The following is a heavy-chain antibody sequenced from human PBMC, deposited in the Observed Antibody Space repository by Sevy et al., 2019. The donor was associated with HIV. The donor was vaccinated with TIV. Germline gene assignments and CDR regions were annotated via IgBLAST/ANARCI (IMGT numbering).Heavy chain of an antibody. CDR2: ITGSGGST. Sequence: GGSLRLSCAASGFTSSRNAMSWVRQAPGKGLEWASGITGSGGSTYYADSVKGRFTISRDNSKNTLYLQMNSLRVEDTAVYYCGKVGYCSSTSCYSIYYGMDVWGQGTTVTVSS. J-gene: IGHJ6*02. CDR3: GKVGYCSSTSCYSIYYGMDV. D-gene: IGHD2-2*02. V-gene: IGHV3-23*01. CDR1: GFTSSRNA.